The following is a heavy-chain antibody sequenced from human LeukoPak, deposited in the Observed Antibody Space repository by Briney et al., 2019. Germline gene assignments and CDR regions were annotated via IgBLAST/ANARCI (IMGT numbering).Heavy chain of an antibody. D-gene: IGHD3-22*01. Sequence: ASVKVSCKASGYTFTSYYMHWVRQAPGQGLEWMGIINPSGGSTSYAQKFQGRVTMTRDTSTSTVYMELSSLRSEDTAVYYCARMSGYYDSSGYYLGPPYGMDVWGQGTTVTVSS. J-gene: IGHJ6*02. CDR1: GYTFTSYY. CDR3: ARMSGYYDSSGYYLGPPYGMDV. V-gene: IGHV1-46*01. CDR2: INPSGGST.